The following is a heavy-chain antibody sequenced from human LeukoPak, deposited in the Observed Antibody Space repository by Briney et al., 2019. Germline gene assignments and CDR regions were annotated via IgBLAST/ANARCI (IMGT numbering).Heavy chain of an antibody. CDR3: TRGGRDGYNYLDF. V-gene: IGHV4-31*03. CDR1: GGSISSGGYY. Sequence: SETLSLTCTVSGGSISSGGYYGSWIRQHPGKGLEWIGYIYYSGSTYYNPSLKSRVTISVDTSKNQFSLKLSSVTAADTAVYYCTRGGRDGYNYLDFWGQGTLVTVSS. CDR2: IYYSGST. D-gene: IGHD5-24*01. J-gene: IGHJ4*02.